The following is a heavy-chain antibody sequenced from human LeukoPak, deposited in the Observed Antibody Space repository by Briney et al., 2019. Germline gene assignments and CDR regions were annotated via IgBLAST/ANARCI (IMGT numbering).Heavy chain of an antibody. J-gene: IGHJ4*02. CDR2: ISYEGTKK. CDR1: GFTFSDYA. D-gene: IGHD2-15*01. Sequence: GWSLRLSCAASGFTFSDYAVHWVRQAPGEGLEWVAVISYEGTKKYYADSVKGRFTISRDNAKNSLYLQMNSLRAEDTAVYYCARQLLLSGVGNWGQGTLVTVSS. V-gene: IGHV3-30*04. CDR3: ARQLLLSGVGN.